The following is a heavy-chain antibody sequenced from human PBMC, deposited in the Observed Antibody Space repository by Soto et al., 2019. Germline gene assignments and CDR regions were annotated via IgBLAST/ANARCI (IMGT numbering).Heavy chain of an antibody. V-gene: IGHV3-11*06. CDR1: GFTFSDYY. CDR2: ISSSSSYT. CDR3: ARSCSSTSCYTGYHYYYYGMDV. J-gene: IGHJ6*02. Sequence: SVGSLRLSCAASGFTFSDYYMSWIRQAPGKGLEWVSYISSSSSYTNYADSVKGRFTISRDNAKNPLYLQMNSLRAEDTAVYYCARSCSSTSCYTGYHYYYYGMDVWGQGTTVTVS. D-gene: IGHD2-2*02.